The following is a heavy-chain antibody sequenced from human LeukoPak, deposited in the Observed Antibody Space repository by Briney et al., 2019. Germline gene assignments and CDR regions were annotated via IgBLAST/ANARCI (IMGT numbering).Heavy chain of an antibody. Sequence: GGSLRLSCAASGFTFSSYAMSWVRQAPGKGLEWVSAISGSGGSTYYADSVKGRFTISRDNSKNTLYLQMNSLRAEDTAVYYCAKDDRYCSSTSCSTYWGQGTLVIVSS. CDR1: GFTFSSYA. D-gene: IGHD2-2*01. V-gene: IGHV3-23*01. CDR2: ISGSGGST. J-gene: IGHJ4*02. CDR3: AKDDRYCSSTSCSTY.